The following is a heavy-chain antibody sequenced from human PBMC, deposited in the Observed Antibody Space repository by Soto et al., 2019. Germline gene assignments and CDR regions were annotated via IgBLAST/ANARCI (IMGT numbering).Heavy chain of an antibody. Sequence: EVQLVESGGGLVQPGGSLRLSCAASGFTFSSYWMSWVRQAPGKGLEWVANIKQDGSEKYYVDSVKGRFTISRDNAKNSLYLQMNSLRAEDTAVYYCARTYYDFWSGPHWYFDLWGRGTLVTVSS. CDR1: GFTFSSYW. D-gene: IGHD3-3*01. CDR2: IKQDGSEK. V-gene: IGHV3-7*01. J-gene: IGHJ2*01. CDR3: ARTYYDFWSGPHWYFDL.